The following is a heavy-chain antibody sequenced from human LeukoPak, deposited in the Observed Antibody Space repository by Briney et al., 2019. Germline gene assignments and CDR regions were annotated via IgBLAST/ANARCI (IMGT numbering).Heavy chain of an antibody. CDR1: IVTLSSYS. Sequence: GGSLRLSSAPSIVTLSSYSMNCVRQAPGKGLGWGTSIIMSGSYIYYAESVKGRFTISRDNAKNPLYLQMTSLRAEDTAVYYCARALGQYYDTSDNWFDPWGQGTLVTVSS. D-gene: IGHD3-22*01. CDR3: ARALGQYYDTSDNWFDP. J-gene: IGHJ5*02. V-gene: IGHV3-21*06. CDR2: IIMSGSYI.